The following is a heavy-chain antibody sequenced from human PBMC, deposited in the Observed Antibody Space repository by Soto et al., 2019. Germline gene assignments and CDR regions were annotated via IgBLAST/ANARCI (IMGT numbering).Heavy chain of an antibody. CDR1: GFTFSSYA. V-gene: IGHV3-23*01. J-gene: IGHJ5*02. CDR2: ISGTGGST. CDR3: AKGSLGRVTVTTETWFDP. Sequence: GGSLRLSCAASGFTFSSYAMNWVRQAPGKGLEWVSGISGTGGSTYYAGSVKGRFTISRDNSKNTLYLQMNSLRAEDTAVYYCAKGSLGRVTVTTETWFDPWGQGTLVTVSS. D-gene: IGHD4-4*01.